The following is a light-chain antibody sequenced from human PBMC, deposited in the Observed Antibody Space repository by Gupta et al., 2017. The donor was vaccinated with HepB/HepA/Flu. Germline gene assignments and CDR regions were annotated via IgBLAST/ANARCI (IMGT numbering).Light chain of an antibody. CDR1: QNISTW. CDR3: RREYTHVRN. CDR2: NAS. Sequence: DIQMTQSPSTLSASIGDRVTITCRASQNISTWLAWYQQKPGKAPKLLIYNASRSESPVRSRFSGSGSRTEFTLSIISRQPDDFATYYCRREYTHVRNFGEGTKMEIK. J-gene: IGKJ2*02. V-gene: IGKV1-5*03.